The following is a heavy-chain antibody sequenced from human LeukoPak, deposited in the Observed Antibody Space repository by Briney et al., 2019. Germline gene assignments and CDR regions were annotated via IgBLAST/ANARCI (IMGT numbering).Heavy chain of an antibody. CDR2: IYYSGST. CDR1: GGSISSGGYY. D-gene: IGHD4-17*01. J-gene: IGHJ4*02. CDR3: ARALGPVNYFDY. Sequence: SETLSLTCTVSGGSISSGGYYWSWIRQHPRKGLEWIGYIYYSGSTYYNPSLKSRVTISVDTSKNQFSLKLSSVTAADTAVYYCARALGPVNYFDYWGQGTLVTVSS. V-gene: IGHV4-31*03.